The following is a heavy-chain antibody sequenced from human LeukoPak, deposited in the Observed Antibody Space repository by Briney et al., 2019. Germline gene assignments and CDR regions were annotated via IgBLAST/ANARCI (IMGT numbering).Heavy chain of an antibody. Sequence: SETLSLTCTVSGDSISSYYWSWIRQPPGKGLEWIGSIHSSGSTYYNPSLKSRVTISVETAKNQFSLKLSSVTAADTAVYYCARHIRPSIAAAGIDFWGQGAQVTVSS. CDR2: IHSSGST. D-gene: IGHD6-13*01. J-gene: IGHJ4*02. V-gene: IGHV4-59*05. CDR3: ARHIRPSIAAAGIDF. CDR1: GDSISSYY.